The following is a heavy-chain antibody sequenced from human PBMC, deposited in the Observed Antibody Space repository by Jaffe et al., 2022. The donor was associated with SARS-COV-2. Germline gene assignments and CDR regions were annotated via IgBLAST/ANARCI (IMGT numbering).Heavy chain of an antibody. CDR3: TATFQSGTFDY. V-gene: IGHV3-23*01. Sequence: EVHLLESGGGLVQPGGSLRLSCVASGFMFGRYSMTWVRQAPGEGLEWVSGFSESGGNTYHADSVRGRFTISRDDSKNTLFLQMNSLRADDTAIYYCTATFQSGTFDYWGQGALVTVSS. D-gene: IGHD2-21*02. J-gene: IGHJ4*02. CDR1: GFMFGRYS. CDR2: FSESGGNT.